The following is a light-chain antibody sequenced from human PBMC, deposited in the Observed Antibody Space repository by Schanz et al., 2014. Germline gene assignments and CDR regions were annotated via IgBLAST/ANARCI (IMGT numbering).Light chain of an antibody. CDR1: SGSIASNY. V-gene: IGLV6-57*03. CDR3: CSYAGIYTAWV. J-gene: IGLJ3*02. CDR2: EDN. Sequence: NFMLTQPHSVSESPGKTVTISCTRSSGSIASNYVQWYQQRPGSAPTTVIYEDNQRPSGVPDRFSGSKSGNTASLTISGLQTEDEADYYCCSYAGIYTAWVFGGGTKLTVL.